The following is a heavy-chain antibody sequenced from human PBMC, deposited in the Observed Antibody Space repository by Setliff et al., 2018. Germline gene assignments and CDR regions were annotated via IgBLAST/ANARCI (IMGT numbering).Heavy chain of an antibody. Sequence: PSETLSLTCTVSGGSIRDYYWNWIRQSPGKGLEWIGYIYYRWTTNYNSSLKSRVTISIYMSRNQFSLKLTSATAADTAVYFCAAVGISAGGGWFDPWGQGNLVTVSS. J-gene: IGHJ5*02. V-gene: IGHV4-59*01. D-gene: IGHD1-26*01. CDR1: GGSIRDYY. CDR2: IYYRWTT. CDR3: AAVGISAGGGWFDP.